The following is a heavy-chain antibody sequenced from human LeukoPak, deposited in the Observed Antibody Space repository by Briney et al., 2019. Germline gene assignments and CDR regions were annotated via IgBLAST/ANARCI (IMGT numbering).Heavy chain of an antibody. D-gene: IGHD7-27*01. CDR3: ASSSGDWGSGYFDY. V-gene: IGHV4-39*07. CDR1: GGSISSSSYY. Sequence: SETLSLTCTVSGGSISSSSYYWGWIRQPPGKGLEWIGSIYYSGSTYYNPSLKSRVTISVDTSKNQFSLKLGSVTAADTAVYYCASSSGDWGSGYFDYWGQGTLVTVSS. CDR2: IYYSGST. J-gene: IGHJ4*02.